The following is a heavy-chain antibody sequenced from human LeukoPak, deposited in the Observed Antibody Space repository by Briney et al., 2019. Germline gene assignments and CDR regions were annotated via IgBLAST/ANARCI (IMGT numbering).Heavy chain of an antibody. D-gene: IGHD1-7*01. CDR2: ISGSGGAA. Sequence: GGSLRLSCAASGFTSNNYAMSWVRQAPGKGLEWVSGISGSGGAAYYADSVQGRFTISRDNSKNMLSLQMNSLRAEDTALYYCAKFRGYSVNYAFDMWGQGTMVTVSS. CDR3: AKFRGYSVNYAFDM. CDR1: GFTSNNYA. V-gene: IGHV3-23*01. J-gene: IGHJ3*02.